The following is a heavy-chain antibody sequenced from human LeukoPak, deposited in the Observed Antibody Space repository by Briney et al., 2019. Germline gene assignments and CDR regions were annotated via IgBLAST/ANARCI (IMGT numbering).Heavy chain of an antibody. CDR1: GGTFSSYA. CDR2: IIPIFGTA. CDR3: ARVGVTGSSSRDWFDP. D-gene: IGHD6-6*01. V-gene: IGHV1-69*13. J-gene: IGHJ5*02. Sequence: SVKVSCKASGGTFSSYAISWVRQAPGQGLEWMGGIIPIFGTANYAQKFQGRVTITADESTSTAYMELSSLSSEDTAVYYCARVGVTGSSSRDWFDPWGQGTLVTVSS.